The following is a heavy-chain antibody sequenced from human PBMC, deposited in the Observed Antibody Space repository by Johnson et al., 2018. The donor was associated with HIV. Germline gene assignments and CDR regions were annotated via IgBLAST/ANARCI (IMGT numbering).Heavy chain of an antibody. J-gene: IGHJ3*02. D-gene: IGHD3-10*01. CDR2: INTSGTTV. CDR1: GFSFGDCY. Sequence: QVQLVESGGGVVQPGRSLRLSCVASGFSFGDCYMSWIRQAPGKGLEWISDINTSGTTVHYSDSVKGRFAISRDNAKNSLYLQMSCLRAEDTAVYFCAKFEGFITVNRVVGDAFDIWGQGTMVSVSS. V-gene: IGHV3-11*04. CDR3: AKFEGFITVNRVVGDAFDI.